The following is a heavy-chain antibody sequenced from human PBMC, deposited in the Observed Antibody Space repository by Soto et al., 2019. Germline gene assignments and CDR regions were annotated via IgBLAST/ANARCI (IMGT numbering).Heavy chain of an antibody. CDR2: ISGNGVGT. Sequence: GSLRLSCAASGFTFSSYAMRWVRQAPGKGLEWVSAISGNGVGTHYADSVRGRFTISRDNSKNTLYLQTNNLRAEDTAVYYCAKVVGTYYFDYWGQGTLVTVSS. CDR3: AKVVGTYYFDY. J-gene: IGHJ4*02. CDR1: GFTFSSYA. D-gene: IGHD1-26*01. V-gene: IGHV3-23*01.